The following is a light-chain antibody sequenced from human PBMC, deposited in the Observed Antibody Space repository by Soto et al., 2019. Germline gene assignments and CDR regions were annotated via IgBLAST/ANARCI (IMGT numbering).Light chain of an antibody. CDR3: QQYNDWTLT. CDR1: QTVSSN. CDR2: GSS. Sequence: EIVMTQSPATLSVSPGEGATLSCRASQTVSSNIAWYQQKRGQAPRLLIHGSSTRATGIPARFSGSGSGTEFTLTISSLQSEDFAGYYCQQYNDWTLTFGGGTKVEIK. J-gene: IGKJ4*01. V-gene: IGKV3D-15*01.